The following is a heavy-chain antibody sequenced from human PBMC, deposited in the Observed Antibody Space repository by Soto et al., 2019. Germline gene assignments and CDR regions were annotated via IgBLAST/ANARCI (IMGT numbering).Heavy chain of an antibody. CDR2: IYYSGST. Sequence: QVQLQESGPGLVKPSQTLSLTCTVSGGSISSGGYYWNWIRQHPGKGLEWIGYIYYSGSTYYNPSLKSRVTISVDTSKNQFSLKLSSVTAADTAVYYCARDQFVGRPDKLLWFGESAYYYMDVWGKGTTVTVSS. J-gene: IGHJ6*03. CDR1: GGSISSGGYY. V-gene: IGHV4-31*03. D-gene: IGHD3-10*01. CDR3: ARDQFVGRPDKLLWFGESAYYYMDV.